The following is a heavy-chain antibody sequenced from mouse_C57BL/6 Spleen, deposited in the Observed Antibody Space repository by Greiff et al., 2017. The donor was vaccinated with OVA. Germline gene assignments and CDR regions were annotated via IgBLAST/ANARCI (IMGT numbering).Heavy chain of an antibody. CDR1: GYTFTDYY. CDR2: IYPGSGNT. CDR3: ARREGFDY. Sequence: VQLQQSGAELVRPGASVKLSCKASGYTFTDYYINWVKQRPGQGLEWIARIYPGSGNTYYNEKFKGKATLTAEKSSSTAYMQLSSLTSEDSAVYFCARREGFDYWGQGTTLTVSS. V-gene: IGHV1-76*01. J-gene: IGHJ2*01.